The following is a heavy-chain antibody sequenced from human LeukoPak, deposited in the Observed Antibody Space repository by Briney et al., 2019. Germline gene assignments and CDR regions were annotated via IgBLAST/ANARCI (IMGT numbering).Heavy chain of an antibody. Sequence: GGSLRLSCAASGFTFSNYAMSWVRQAPGKGLEWVSAITGSGGGTYYADSVKGRFTISGDNSKNTLYLQMNSLRAEDTAVYYCAKWGDYDVLTGYYDPDYWGQGTLVTVSS. CDR3: AKWGDYDVLTGYYDPDY. V-gene: IGHV3-23*01. D-gene: IGHD3-9*01. CDR1: GFTFSNYA. J-gene: IGHJ4*02. CDR2: ITGSGGGT.